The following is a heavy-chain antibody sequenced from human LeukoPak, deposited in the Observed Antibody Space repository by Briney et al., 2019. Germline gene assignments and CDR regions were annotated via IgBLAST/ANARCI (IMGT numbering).Heavy chain of an antibody. CDR3: ARQHDSYYYYYIDV. CDR1: GYPISNGYY. CDR2: LYHSDTV. Sequence: KLSETLSLTCAVSGYPISNGYYWVWIRQPPGKGMESIGRLYHSDTVYYNTALESRVSMSVDTSKNQFTLKLSFVTAADTAVYYCARQHDSYYYYYIDVWGSGTTVTVSS. V-gene: IGHV4-38-2*01. J-gene: IGHJ6*03.